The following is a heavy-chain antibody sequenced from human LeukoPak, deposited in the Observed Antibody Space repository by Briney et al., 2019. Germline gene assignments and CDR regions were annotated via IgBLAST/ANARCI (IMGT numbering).Heavy chain of an antibody. D-gene: IGHD3-10*01. CDR1: GGSVSSDY. V-gene: IGHV4-59*08. J-gene: IGHJ5*02. CDR2: IIYSGST. CDR3: AKYRGLRP. Sequence: PSETLSLTCTVSGGSVSSDYWSWIRQPPGKGLEWIGNIIYSGSTDYNPSLKSRVTISLDTSKNQFSLRLSSVTAADTAVYYCAKYRGLRPWGQGTLVTVSS.